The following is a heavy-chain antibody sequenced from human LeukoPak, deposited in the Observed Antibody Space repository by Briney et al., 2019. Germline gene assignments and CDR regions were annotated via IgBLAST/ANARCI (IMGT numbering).Heavy chain of an antibody. D-gene: IGHD2-2*01. CDR1: GYTFTSSF. V-gene: IGHV1-46*01. CDR2: INPSGGSP. J-gene: IGHJ5*02. CDR3: ARDSSSSSLADP. Sequence: GTSVTVSCKASGYTFTSSFMHWVRQAPGQGLEWMGIINPSGGSPTYAQKFQGRVTMTRDTSTSTVYMELSSLRSEDTAMYYCARDSSSSSLADPWGQGTLVTVSS.